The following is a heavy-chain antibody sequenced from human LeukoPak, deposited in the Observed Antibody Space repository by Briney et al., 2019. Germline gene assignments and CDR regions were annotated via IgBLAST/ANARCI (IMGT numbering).Heavy chain of an antibody. CDR1: RGSFSGYF. Sequence: SETLSLTCDVYRGSFSGYFWSWIRQTPGKGLEWLGEMNDSGSTNYNPSLKSRVTISVAVSKNQYSLRLTSVTAADSAVYFCATGKYSGYYDYWGQGTLVTVSS. CDR3: ATGKYSGYYDY. J-gene: IGHJ4*02. D-gene: IGHD5-12*01. V-gene: IGHV4-34*01. CDR2: MNDSGST.